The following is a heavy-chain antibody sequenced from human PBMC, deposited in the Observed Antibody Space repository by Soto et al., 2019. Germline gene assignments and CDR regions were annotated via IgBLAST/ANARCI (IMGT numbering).Heavy chain of an antibody. D-gene: IGHD2-21*01. V-gene: IGHV1-3*01. CDR1: GYTLTSYA. Sequence: ASVKVSCKASGYTLTSYAMHWVRQAPGQRLEWMGWINAGNGNTKYSQKFQGRVTITRDTSASTAYMELSSLRSEDTAVYYCARVPSYSIGDLWGRGTLVTVSS. J-gene: IGHJ2*01. CDR3: ARVPSYSIGDL. CDR2: INAGNGNT.